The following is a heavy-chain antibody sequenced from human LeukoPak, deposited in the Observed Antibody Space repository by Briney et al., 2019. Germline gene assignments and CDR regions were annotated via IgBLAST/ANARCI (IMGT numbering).Heavy chain of an antibody. CDR2: ISSNGGST. D-gene: IGHD5-18*01. V-gene: IGHV3-64D*06. CDR3: VKPGYSYGYYFDY. CDR1: GYTFSSYA. J-gene: IGHJ4*02. Sequence: GGPLTLFCSASGYTFSSYATHWLRESPGKGLESVSAISSNGGSTYYADSVKGRFTISRDNSKNTLYLQMSSLRAEDTAVYYCVKPGYSYGYYFDYWGQGTLVTVSS.